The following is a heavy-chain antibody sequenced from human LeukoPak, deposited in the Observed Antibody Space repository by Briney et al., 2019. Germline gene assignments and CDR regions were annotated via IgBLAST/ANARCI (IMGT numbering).Heavy chain of an antibody. J-gene: IGHJ4*02. CDR2: ISSSSSTI. V-gene: IGHV3-48*01. CDR3: ARDPGWYYFDY. Sequence: GGSLRLSCAASGFTFSSYSMNWVRQAPGKGLEWVSYISSSSSTIYYADSVKGRFTISRDNAKNSLYLQMNSLRAEDTAVYYCARDPGWYYFDYWGQGALVTVSS. CDR1: GFTFSSYS.